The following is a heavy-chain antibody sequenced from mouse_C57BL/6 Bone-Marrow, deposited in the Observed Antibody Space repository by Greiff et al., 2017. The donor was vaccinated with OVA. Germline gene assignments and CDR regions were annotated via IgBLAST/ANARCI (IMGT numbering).Heavy chain of an antibody. J-gene: IGHJ3*01. CDR3: AREDYYGSWAY. V-gene: IGHV1-69*01. Sequence: QVQLQQPGAELVMPGASVKLSCKASGYTFTSYWMHWVKQRPGQGLEWIGEIDPSDSYTNYNQKFKGKSTLTVDKSSSTAYMQLSSLTSEDSAVYYCAREDYYGSWAYWGQGTLVTVSA. D-gene: IGHD1-1*01. CDR2: IDPSDSYT. CDR1: GYTFTSYW.